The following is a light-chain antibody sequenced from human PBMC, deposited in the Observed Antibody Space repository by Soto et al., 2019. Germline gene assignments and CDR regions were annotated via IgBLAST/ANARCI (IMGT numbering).Light chain of an antibody. CDR1: QSGSHNY. V-gene: IGKV3-20*01. J-gene: IGKJ1*01. CDR2: GAS. CDR3: QQYGSSGT. Sequence: EIVLTQSPGTLSLSTRERATLSCRSSQSGSHNYLAWYHQKPGQAPRLLIYGASNRATGIPDRFSGSGSGTDFTLTISRLEPEDFAVYYCQQYGSSGTFGQGTKVDI.